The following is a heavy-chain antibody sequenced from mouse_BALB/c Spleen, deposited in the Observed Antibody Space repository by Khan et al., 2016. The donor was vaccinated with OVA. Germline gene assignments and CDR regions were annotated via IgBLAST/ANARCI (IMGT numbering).Heavy chain of an antibody. CDR2: IWGGGGT. V-gene: IGHV2-6-4*01. CDR1: GFSLSRYN. Sequence: QVHVKQSGPGLVAPSQSLSITCTVSGFSLSRYNIHWVRQPPGKGLEWLGMIWGGGGTDYNSTLKIRLSISKDNSKSQVFLKMNSLQTDDPAMYYCARAYYRYDGYYAMDYWGQGTSVTVSS. J-gene: IGHJ4*01. CDR3: ARAYYRYDGYYAMDY. D-gene: IGHD2-14*01.